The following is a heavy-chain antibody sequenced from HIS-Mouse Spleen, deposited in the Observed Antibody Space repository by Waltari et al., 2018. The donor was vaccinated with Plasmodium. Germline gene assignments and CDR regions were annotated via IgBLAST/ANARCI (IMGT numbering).Heavy chain of an antibody. CDR3: ATPRVGGSYFDY. V-gene: IGHV3-66*01. D-gene: IGHD1-26*01. CDR1: GLTVRSNY. CDR2: IYSGGST. J-gene: IGHJ4*02. Sequence: EVQLVASGGGLVERGGSMSLPGAASGLTVRSNYMSWDRQAPGKGLEWVSVIYSGGSTYYADSVKGRFTISRDNSKNTLYLQMNSLRAEDTAVYYCATPRVGGSYFDYWGQGTLVTVSS.